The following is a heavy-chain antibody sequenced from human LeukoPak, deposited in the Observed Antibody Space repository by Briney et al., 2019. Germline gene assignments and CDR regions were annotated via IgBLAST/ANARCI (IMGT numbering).Heavy chain of an antibody. Sequence: GGSLRLSCAASGFTFSDAWMTWVRQAPGKGLEWVGRIKRRSDGGTPDYAAPVAGRFTISRDDSKSTMYLQMNSLKIEDTAVYYCTRLGQSSSFADWFDPWGQGTPVTVSS. J-gene: IGHJ5*02. V-gene: IGHV3-15*01. D-gene: IGHD6-6*01. CDR1: GFTFSDAW. CDR3: TRLGQSSSFADWFDP. CDR2: IKRRSDGGTP.